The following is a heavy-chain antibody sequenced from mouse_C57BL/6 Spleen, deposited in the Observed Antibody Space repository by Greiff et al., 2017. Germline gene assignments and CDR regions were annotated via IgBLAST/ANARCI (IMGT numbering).Heavy chain of an antibody. V-gene: IGHV10-1*01. D-gene: IGHD1-1*01. CDR2: IRSKSNNYAT. Sequence: EVKLVESGGGLVQPKGSLKLSCAASGFSFNTYAMNWVRQAPGKGLEWVARIRSKSNNYATYYADSVKDRFTISRDDSESMLYLQMNNLKTEDTAMYYCVRSNYGSDYYAMDYWGQGTSVTVSS. CDR3: VRSNYGSDYYAMDY. J-gene: IGHJ4*01. CDR1: GFSFNTYA.